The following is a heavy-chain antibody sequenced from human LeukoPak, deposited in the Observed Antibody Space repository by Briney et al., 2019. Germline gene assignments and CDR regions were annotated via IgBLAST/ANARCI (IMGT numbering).Heavy chain of an antibody. V-gene: IGHV5-51*01. CDR3: ARVPNNYYDSSGYFR. CDR1: GYNFASCW. J-gene: IGHJ4*02. D-gene: IGHD3-22*01. CDR2: IFPDDSDT. Sequence: GESLKISCKGSGYNFASCWIGWVRQMPGKGLGWMGIIFPDDSDTRYSPSFQGQVTISADKSISTAYLQWSSLKASDTAMYYCARVPNNYYDSSGYFRWGQGTLVTVSS.